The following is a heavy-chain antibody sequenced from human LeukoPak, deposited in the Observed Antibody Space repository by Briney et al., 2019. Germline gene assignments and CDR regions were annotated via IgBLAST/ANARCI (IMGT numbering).Heavy chain of an antibody. J-gene: IGHJ5*02. V-gene: IGHV1-2*02. D-gene: IGHD4-17*01. Sequence: ASVKLSCKASGYTLTGYYIHWVRQAPGQGLEWMGWMNLNSGDTHYAQQFQGSVTMTRDTSTSTAYMELSSLRSEDTAVYYCARDFGDYGDYAPIAWGQGTLVTVSS. CDR1: GYTLTGYY. CDR2: MNLNSGDT. CDR3: ARDFGDYGDYAPIA.